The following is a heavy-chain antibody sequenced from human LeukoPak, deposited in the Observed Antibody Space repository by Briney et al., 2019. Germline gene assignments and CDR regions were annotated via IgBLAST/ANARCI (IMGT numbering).Heavy chain of an antibody. CDR2: IYYSGST. Sequence: SETLSLTCTVSGGSISSSYYWGWIRQPPGKGLEWIGSIYYSGSTYYNPSLKSRVTISVDTSKNQFSLKLSSVTAADTAVYYCARHRPEGYWYFDLWGRGTLVTVSS. J-gene: IGHJ2*01. D-gene: IGHD1-14*01. CDR1: GGSISSSYY. V-gene: IGHV4-39*01. CDR3: ARHRPEGYWYFDL.